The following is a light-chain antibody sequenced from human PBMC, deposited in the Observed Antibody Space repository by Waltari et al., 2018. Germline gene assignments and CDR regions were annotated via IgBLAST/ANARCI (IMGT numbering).Light chain of an antibody. CDR1: SGDIGSSEF. CDR2: DVN. CDR3: RSLSKSDIVF. J-gene: IGLJ2*01. Sequence: QSALTQPASVSESPGQSITISCTGTSGDIGSSEFVSWYQQHPGRAPKLLIYDVNLRPSGISDRFSASKSGNAASLTISGLQAEDDADYYCRSLSKSDIVFFGGGTKVTVL. V-gene: IGLV2-14*01.